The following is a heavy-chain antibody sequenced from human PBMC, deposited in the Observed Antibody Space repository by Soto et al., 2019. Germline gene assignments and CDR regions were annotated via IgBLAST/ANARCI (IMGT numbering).Heavy chain of an antibody. CDR3: ARLSPGKLLDF. V-gene: IGHV4-59*12. CDR1: GASIFSLY. CDR2: IYYSGNT. J-gene: IGHJ4*02. D-gene: IGHD2-15*01. Sequence: SETLSLTCTVSGASIFSLYWTRIRQPPGKGLEWIGNIYYSGNTNYNPSLKSRVTISVDTSKNQFSLSLRSVSAADTAVYFCARLSPGKLLDFWGQGTLVTVSS.